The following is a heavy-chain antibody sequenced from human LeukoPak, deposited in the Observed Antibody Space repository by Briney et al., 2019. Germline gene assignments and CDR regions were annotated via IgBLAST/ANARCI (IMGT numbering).Heavy chain of an antibody. J-gene: IGHJ3*02. V-gene: IGHV1-2*02. CDR3: ARDLYNWNINSAFDI. CDR2: INPNSGGT. D-gene: IGHD1/OR15-1a*01. Sequence: ASVKVSCKASGGTFSSYAISWVRQAPGQGLEWMGWINPNSGGTNYAQKFQGRVTMTRDTSISTAYMELSRLRSDDTAIYYCARDLYNWNINSAFDIWGQGTMVTVSS. CDR1: GGTFSSYA.